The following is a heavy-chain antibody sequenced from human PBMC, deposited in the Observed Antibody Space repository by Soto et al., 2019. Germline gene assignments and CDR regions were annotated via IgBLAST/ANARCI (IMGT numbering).Heavy chain of an antibody. CDR1: GDSVSSNSAA. J-gene: IGHJ6*02. CDR3: ARSDSIEHYYYGMDV. Sequence: SQTLSLTCAISGDSVSSNSAAWNWIGQSPSRGLEWLGRTYYRAKWYNEYPVSVKRRRTTNPDTSKNQFSLQLNSVAPEDTDVYYCARSDSIEHYYYGMDVWGQGTTVTVSS. CDR2: TYYRAKWYN. V-gene: IGHV6-1*01. D-gene: IGHD3-22*01.